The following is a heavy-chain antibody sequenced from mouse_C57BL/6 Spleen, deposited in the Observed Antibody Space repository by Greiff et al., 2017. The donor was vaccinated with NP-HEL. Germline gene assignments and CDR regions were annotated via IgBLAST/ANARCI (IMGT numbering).Heavy chain of an antibody. CDR2: KTKGDGDT. D-gene: IGHD1-1*01. J-gene: IGHJ1*03. Sequence: GEEGGKTGASVKISCKAGGEEGRREGRKGGKKRRGKGGEGRGEKTKGDGDTNYNGKFKGKATLTADKSSSTAYMQLSSLTSEDSAVYFCARWEFITRYFDVWGTGTTVTVSS. CDR1: GEEGRREG. CDR3: ARWEFITRYFDV. V-gene: IGHV1-80*01.